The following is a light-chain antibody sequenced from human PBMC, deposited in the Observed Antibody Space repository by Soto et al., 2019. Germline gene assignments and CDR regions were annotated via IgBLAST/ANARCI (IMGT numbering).Light chain of an antibody. CDR2: KAS. Sequence: DIQMTQSPSTLSSSIGDRVTITCRASQSISSWLAWYQQKPGKAPNLLIYKASSLEGGVPSRFSGSGSGTEFTLTITSLQPDDVATYYCQQDNRGCAFGQGTKVQIK. CDR1: QSISSW. V-gene: IGKV1-5*03. J-gene: IGKJ1*01. CDR3: QQDNRGCA.